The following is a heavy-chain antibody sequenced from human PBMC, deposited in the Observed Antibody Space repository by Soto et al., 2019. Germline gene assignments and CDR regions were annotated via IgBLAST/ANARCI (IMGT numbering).Heavy chain of an antibody. CDR1: GFTFTNYG. CDR3: TRDPYGGSRYYFDS. D-gene: IGHD1-26*01. J-gene: IGHJ4*02. Sequence: QVQLVESGGGVVQPGRSLRLSCAASGFTFTNYGMHWVRQAPGKGLEWVAVIWYDGSNKYYADSVKGRFTISKDNSQNTLYLQMNILRAEDTAMYYCTRDPYGGSRYYFDSWGQGTLVTVSS. CDR2: IWYDGSNK. V-gene: IGHV3-33*01.